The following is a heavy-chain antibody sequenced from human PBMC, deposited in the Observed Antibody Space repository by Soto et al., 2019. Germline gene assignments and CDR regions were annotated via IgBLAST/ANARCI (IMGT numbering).Heavy chain of an antibody. Sequence: SETLSLTCTVSGGSISSYYWSWIRQPPGKGLEWIGYIYYSGGTNSNPHLKSRVTISLDTSKNQFSLKLSSVTATDTAVYYCARHEPVYGSGSYLPSPGYMDVWGKGTTVTVSS. CDR2: IYYSGGT. J-gene: IGHJ6*03. D-gene: IGHD3-10*01. CDR3: ARHEPVYGSGSYLPSPGYMDV. V-gene: IGHV4-59*08. CDR1: GGSISSYY.